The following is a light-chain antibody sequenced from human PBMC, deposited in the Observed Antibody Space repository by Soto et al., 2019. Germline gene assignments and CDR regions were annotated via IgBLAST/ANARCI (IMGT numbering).Light chain of an antibody. CDR1: QSISSW. CDR3: QYYSSYSPT. Sequence: DIQMTQSPSTLSASVGDRVTITCRASQSISSWLAWYQQKSGKAPKLLIHDASSLESGVPSRFSGSGSGTEFTLTISNLQSDDFATYSCQYYSSYSPTFGPGTTVDIK. CDR2: DAS. J-gene: IGKJ3*01. V-gene: IGKV1-5*01.